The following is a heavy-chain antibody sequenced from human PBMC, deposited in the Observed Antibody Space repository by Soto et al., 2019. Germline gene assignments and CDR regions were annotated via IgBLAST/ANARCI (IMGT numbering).Heavy chain of an antibody. V-gene: IGHV3-33*01. J-gene: IGHJ4*02. CDR1: GFTFSSYG. D-gene: IGHD3-22*01. CDR2: IWYDGSNK. CDR3: AREMYYYDSSGYYYY. Sequence: GGSLRLSCAASGFTFSSYGMHWVRQAPGKGLEWVAVIWYDGSNKYYADSVKGRFTISRDNSKNTLYLQMNSLRAEDTAVYYCAREMYYYDSSGYYYYWGQGTLVTVSS.